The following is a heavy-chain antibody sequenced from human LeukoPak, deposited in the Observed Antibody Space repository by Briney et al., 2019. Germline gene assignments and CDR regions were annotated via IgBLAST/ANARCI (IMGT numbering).Heavy chain of an antibody. Sequence: GRSLRLSCAASGFTFSSYAMHWVRQAPGKGLEWVAVISYDGSNKYYADSVKGRFTISRDNSKNTLYLQMNSLRAEDTAVYYCARDYHRGPYYFDYWGQGTLVTVSS. J-gene: IGHJ4*02. D-gene: IGHD1-14*01. CDR2: ISYDGSNK. CDR1: GFTFSSYA. V-gene: IGHV3-30*04. CDR3: ARDYHRGPYYFDY.